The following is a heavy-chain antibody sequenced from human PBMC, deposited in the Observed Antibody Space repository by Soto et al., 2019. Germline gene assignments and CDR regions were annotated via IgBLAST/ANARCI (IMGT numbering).Heavy chain of an antibody. Sequence: GGSLRLSCAASGFTFSSYAMSWVRQAPGKGLEWVSAISGSGGSTYYADSVKGRFTISRDNSKNTLYLQMNSLRAEDTAVYYCAKDQDMGCGGSCYSFLRWGQGTLVTVSS. CDR1: GFTFSSYA. CDR2: ISGSGGST. D-gene: IGHD2-15*01. V-gene: IGHV3-23*01. J-gene: IGHJ4*02. CDR3: AKDQDMGCGGSCYSFLR.